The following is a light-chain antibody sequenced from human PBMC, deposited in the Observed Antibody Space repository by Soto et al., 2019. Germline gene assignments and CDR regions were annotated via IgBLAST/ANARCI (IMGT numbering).Light chain of an antibody. J-gene: IGKJ4*01. Sequence: DIQMTHSPSTLSVSVGYRVTITCRASQGISSYLAWYQQKPGKAPNLLIYAASTLQSGVPSRFSGSESGTEFTLTISSLQPEDFATYYCQQLNTYPLTFGGGTKVDIK. V-gene: IGKV1-9*01. CDR1: QGISSY. CDR3: QQLNTYPLT. CDR2: AAS.